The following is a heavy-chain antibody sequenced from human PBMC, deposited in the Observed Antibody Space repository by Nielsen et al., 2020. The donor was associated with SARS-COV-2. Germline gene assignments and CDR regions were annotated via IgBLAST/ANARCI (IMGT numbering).Heavy chain of an antibody. Sequence: GESLKISCTASGFTFSYYEMNWVRQAPGQGLEWVSYISRNGENIDYADFVEGRFTLSRDNAENSLYLQLNSLRAEDTALYYCAREQRTSGFDYLGQGILVTVSP. CDR2: ISRNGENI. D-gene: IGHD2-2*01. V-gene: IGHV3-48*03. CDR1: GFTFSYYE. J-gene: IGHJ4*02. CDR3: AREQRTSGFDY.